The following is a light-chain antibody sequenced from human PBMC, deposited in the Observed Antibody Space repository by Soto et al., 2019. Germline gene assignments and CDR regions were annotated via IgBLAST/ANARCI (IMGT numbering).Light chain of an antibody. J-gene: IGKJ1*01. CDR2: LAS. CDR1: QDISNY. Sequence: DIQMTQSPSALSASVGDRVTITCQASQDISNYLNWYQQKPGKAPKLLIYLASSLASGVPSRFSGSGSGTEFTLTISNLQPDDFATYYCQQSNTYSWTFGQGTKVDIK. CDR3: QQSNTYSWT. V-gene: IGKV1-5*03.